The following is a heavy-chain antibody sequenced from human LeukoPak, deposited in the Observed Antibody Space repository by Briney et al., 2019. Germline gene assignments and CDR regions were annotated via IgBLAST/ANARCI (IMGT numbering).Heavy chain of an antibody. CDR2: ISDRGDST. D-gene: IGHD1-26*01. CDR3: EKAEEVGATSAEYLHQ. J-gene: IGHJ1*01. CDR1: GFTFSGYW. V-gene: IGHV3-23*01. Sequence: PGGSLRLSCAGSGFTFSGYWMNWVRQAPGKVLEWVSAISDRGDSTHYADSVKGRFTLSRDNSKNPLYLQMNRLRAEDAAVYYCEKAEEVGATSAEYLHQWGQGALVTVCS.